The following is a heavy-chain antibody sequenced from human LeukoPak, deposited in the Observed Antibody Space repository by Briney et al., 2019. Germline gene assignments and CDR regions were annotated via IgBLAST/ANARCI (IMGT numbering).Heavy chain of an antibody. V-gene: IGHV3-33*01. CDR3: ARDWGSDEAIDY. J-gene: IGHJ4*02. Sequence: GGSLRLSCAASGFTFSSYGIHWVRQAPGKGLEWVAVIWHDGRNKYYADSVKGRFTISRDNSKNTVLPQMNSLRAEDTAIYYCARDWGSDEAIDYWGQGTLVTVSS. CDR1: GFTFSSYG. D-gene: IGHD2-21*02. CDR2: IWHDGRNK.